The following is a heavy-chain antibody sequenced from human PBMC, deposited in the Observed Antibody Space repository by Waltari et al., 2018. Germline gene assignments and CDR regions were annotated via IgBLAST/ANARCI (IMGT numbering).Heavy chain of an antibody. CDR2: ISGSGGST. J-gene: IGHJ3*02. D-gene: IGHD5-12*01. CDR1: GFTFSSYA. Sequence: EVQLLESGGGLVQPGGSLRLSCAASGFTFSSYAMSWVRQAPGKGLEWVSAISGSGGSTYYADSVKGRFTISRDNSKNTLYLQMNSLRAEDTAVYYCAKDLLHYRDGYNYEAFDIWGQGTMVTVSS. V-gene: IGHV3-23*01. CDR3: AKDLLHYRDGYNYEAFDI.